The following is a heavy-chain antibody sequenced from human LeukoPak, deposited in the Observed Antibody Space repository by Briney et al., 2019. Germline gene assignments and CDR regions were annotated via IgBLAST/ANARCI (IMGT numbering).Heavy chain of an antibody. J-gene: IGHJ4*02. CDR2: ISGSGGST. Sequence: GGSLRFSCAASGFTFSSYAMSWVRQAPGKGLEWVSAISGSGGSTYYADSVKGRFTISRDNSKNTLYLQMNSLRAEDRAVYYCAKDWDYDFWSGYTPRDYWGQGTLVTVSS. CDR1: GFTFSSYA. V-gene: IGHV3-23*01. D-gene: IGHD3-3*01. CDR3: AKDWDYDFWSGYTPRDY.